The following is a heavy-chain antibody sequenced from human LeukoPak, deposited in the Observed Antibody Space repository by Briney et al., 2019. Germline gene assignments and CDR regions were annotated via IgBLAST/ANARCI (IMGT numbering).Heavy chain of an antibody. D-gene: IGHD2-2*02. CDR1: GFTFSSYW. CDR2: INSDGSST. J-gene: IGHJ4*02. CDR3: ATAELGYCSSTSCYTPFDY. V-gene: IGHV3-74*01. Sequence: GGSLRLSCAASGFTFSSYWMHWVRQAPGKGLVWVSRINSDGSSTSYADSVKGRFTISRDNAKNTLYLQMNSLRAEDTAVYYCATAELGYCSSTSCYTPFDYWGQGTLVTVSS.